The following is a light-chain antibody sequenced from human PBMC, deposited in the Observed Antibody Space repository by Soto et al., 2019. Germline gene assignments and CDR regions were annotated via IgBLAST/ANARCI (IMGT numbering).Light chain of an antibody. CDR2: RNN. Sequence: QSVLTQPPSASGTPGQRVTISCSGRSSNIGSNYVYWYQQFPGTAPKLLIYRNNQRPSGVPDRFSGSKSGTSASLAINRLRSEDEADYYCATWDDSLSGPVFGGGTKVTVL. CDR3: ATWDDSLSGPV. V-gene: IGLV1-47*01. J-gene: IGLJ2*01. CDR1: SSNIGSNY.